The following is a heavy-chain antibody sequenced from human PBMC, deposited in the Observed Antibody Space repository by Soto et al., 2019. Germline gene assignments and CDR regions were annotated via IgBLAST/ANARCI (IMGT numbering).Heavy chain of an antibody. J-gene: IGHJ4*02. V-gene: IGHV3-23*01. Sequence: EAQLLESGGGLVQPGGSLRLSCAASGFSFSNYGLNWVRQAPGKGLEWVSGMSGSTGTTDYADSVKGRFTISRDNLNNTLYVQMNSLRGEDTAVYYCAIGTFGRGWESWGQGTLVAVSS. CDR3: AIGTFGRGWES. CDR2: MSGSTGTT. CDR1: GFSFSNYG. D-gene: IGHD3-16*01.